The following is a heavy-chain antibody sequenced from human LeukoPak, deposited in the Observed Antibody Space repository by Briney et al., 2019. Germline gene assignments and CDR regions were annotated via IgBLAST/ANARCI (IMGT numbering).Heavy chain of an antibody. CDR2: IYYSGIT. J-gene: IGHJ5*02. V-gene: IGHV4-59*01. Sequence: SETLSLTCLVSGGSISSYYGSWIRQPPGKGLEWIGSIYYSGITNSNPSLESRVTISVDTSKNQLSMKLSSVTAADTAVYYWARVYYGSGSYYNLRFDPWGQGTLVTVSS. CDR1: GGSISSYY. D-gene: IGHD3-10*01. CDR3: ARVYYGSGSYYNLRFDP.